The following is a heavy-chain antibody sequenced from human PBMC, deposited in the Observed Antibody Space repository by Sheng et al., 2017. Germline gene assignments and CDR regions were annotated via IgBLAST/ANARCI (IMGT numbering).Heavy chain of an antibody. V-gene: IGHV1-18*01. CDR1: GYTFTSYG. J-gene: IGHJ4*02. D-gene: IGHD5-12*01. CDR2: IGVYNGNT. Sequence: QVQLVQSGGEMKKPGASVKVSCKASGYTFTSYGISWVRQAPGQGLEWMGWIGVYNGNTEYRANLQGRVTMTTDTSTSTAFMELRSLRFDDTAVYYCARVEPALAVATMTNFDYWGQGTLVTVSS. CDR3: ARVEPALAVATMTNFDY.